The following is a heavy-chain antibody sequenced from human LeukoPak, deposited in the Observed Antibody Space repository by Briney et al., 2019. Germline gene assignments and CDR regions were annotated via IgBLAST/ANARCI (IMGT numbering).Heavy chain of an antibody. CDR1: GASISSYY. Sequence: SETLSLTCTVSGASISSYYWSWIRQPPGKGLEWIGYIYYSGSTNYNPSLKSRVTISVDTSKNQFSLKLSSVTAADTAVYYCARHINYYDSSGYYYHDAFDIRGQGTMVTVSS. CDR2: IYYSGST. CDR3: ARHINYYDSSGYYYHDAFDI. V-gene: IGHV4-59*08. J-gene: IGHJ3*02. D-gene: IGHD3-22*01.